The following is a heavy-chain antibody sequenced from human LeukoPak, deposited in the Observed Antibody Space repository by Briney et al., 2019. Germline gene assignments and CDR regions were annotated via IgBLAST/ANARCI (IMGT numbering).Heavy chain of an antibody. J-gene: IGHJ4*02. V-gene: IGHV4-34*01. CDR1: GGSFSGYY. CDR2: INHSGST. CDR3: ARCRYYYGSGSYAPHLDY. Sequence: SETLSLTCAVYGGSFSGYYWSWIRQPPGKGLEWIGEINHSGSTNYNSSLKSRVTISVDTSKNQFSLKLSSVTAADTAVYYCARCRYYYGSGSYAPHLDYWGQGTLVTVSS. D-gene: IGHD3-10*01.